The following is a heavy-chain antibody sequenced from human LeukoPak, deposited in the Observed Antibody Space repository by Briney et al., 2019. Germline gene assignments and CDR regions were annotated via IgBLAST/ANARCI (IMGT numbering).Heavy chain of an antibody. CDR2: INPSGGST. CDR1: GYTFTSYY. D-gene: IGHD2-8*01. J-gene: IGHJ4*02. Sequence: ASVKVSCKASGYTFTSYYMHWVRQAPGQGLEWMGIINPSGGSTSYAQKFQGRATMTRDTSTSTVYMELSSLRSEDTAVYYCARDLKGPINGVSAFFDYWGQGTLVTVSS. V-gene: IGHV1-46*03. CDR3: ARDLKGPINGVSAFFDY.